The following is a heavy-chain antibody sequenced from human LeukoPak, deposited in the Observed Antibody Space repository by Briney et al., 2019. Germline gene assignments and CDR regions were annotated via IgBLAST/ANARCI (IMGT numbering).Heavy chain of an antibody. Sequence: PGGSLRLSCAASGFTLSSYSMNWVRQAPGKGLEWVSSISSSSSYIYYADSVKGRFTISRDNAKNSLYLQMNSLRAEDTAVYYCARDLAAAAPFDLWGRGTLVTVSS. J-gene: IGHJ2*01. CDR1: GFTLSSYS. CDR3: ARDLAAAAPFDL. D-gene: IGHD6-13*01. V-gene: IGHV3-21*01. CDR2: ISSSSSYI.